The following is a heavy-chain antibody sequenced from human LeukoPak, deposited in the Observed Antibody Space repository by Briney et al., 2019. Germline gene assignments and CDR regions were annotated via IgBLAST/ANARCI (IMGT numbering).Heavy chain of an antibody. V-gene: IGHV1-69*04. CDR1: GGTFSSYA. Sequence: ASVKVSCKASGGTFSSYAISWVRQAPGQGLEWMGRIIPILGIANYAQKFQGRVTITAGKSTSTAYMELSSLRSEDTAVYYCARDLSSSPPFGYWGQGTLVTVSS. CDR3: ARDLSSSPPFGY. J-gene: IGHJ4*02. D-gene: IGHD6-6*01. CDR2: IIPILGIA.